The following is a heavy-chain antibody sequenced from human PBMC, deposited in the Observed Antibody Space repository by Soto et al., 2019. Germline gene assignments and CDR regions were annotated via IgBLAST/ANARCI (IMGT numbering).Heavy chain of an antibody. V-gene: IGHV1-18*04. CDR2: ISVYTGNT. CDR3: ARDRCTTDRCYTHHFDV. CDR1: GYTFTSYG. D-gene: IGHD2-8*01. Sequence: QVHLVQSGGEVTRPGASVKVSCKSSGYTFTSYGVSWVRQAPGQGLERLGWISVYTGNTKQAQKFQDRVTLTTEASTTTAYMELRSMRSDDTAVYYCARDRCTTDRCYTHHFDVWGQGTTVTVSS. J-gene: IGHJ6*02.